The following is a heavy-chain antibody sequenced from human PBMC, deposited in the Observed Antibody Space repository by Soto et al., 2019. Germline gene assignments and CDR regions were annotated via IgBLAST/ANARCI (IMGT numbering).Heavy chain of an antibody. D-gene: IGHD2-2*01. CDR1: GGSISSGGYY. J-gene: IGHJ4*02. CDR2: IYYSGST. CDR3: ARVAVAEVYYFDY. V-gene: IGHV4-31*03. Sequence: SETLSLTCTVSGGSISSGGYYWSWIRQHPGKGLEWIGYIYYSGSTYYNPSLKSRVTISVDTSKNQFSLKLSSVTAADTAVYYCARVAVAEVYYFDYWGQGTLVTVSS.